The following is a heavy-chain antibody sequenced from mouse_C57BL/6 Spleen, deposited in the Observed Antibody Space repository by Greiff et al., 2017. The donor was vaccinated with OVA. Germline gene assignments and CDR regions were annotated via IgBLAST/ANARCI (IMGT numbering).Heavy chain of an antibody. D-gene: IGHD1-1*01. CDR3: VRGTTVVATDYFDY. CDR1: GFTFNTYA. J-gene: IGHJ2*01. V-gene: IGHV10-3*01. Sequence: EVKLVESGGGLVQPKGSLKLSCAASGFTFNTYAMHWVRQAPGKGLEWVARIRSKSSNYATYYADSVKDRFTISRDDSQSMLYLQMSNLKTEDTAMYYCVRGTTVVATDYFDYWGKGTTLTVSS. CDR2: IRSKSSNYAT.